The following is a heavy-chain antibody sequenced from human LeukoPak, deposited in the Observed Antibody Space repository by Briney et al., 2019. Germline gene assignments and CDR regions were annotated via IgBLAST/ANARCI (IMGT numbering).Heavy chain of an antibody. J-gene: IGHJ5*02. Sequence: SETLSLTCTVSGGSISSSSYYWGWIRQPPGKGLEWIGSIYYSGSTYYNPSLKRRVTISVDTSKNQFSLKLSSVTAADTAVYYCARHDDILTGYSGNWGFDPWGQGTLVTVSS. CDR2: IYYSGST. V-gene: IGHV4-39*01. CDR1: GGSISSSSYY. D-gene: IGHD3-9*01. CDR3: ARHDDILTGYSGNWGFDP.